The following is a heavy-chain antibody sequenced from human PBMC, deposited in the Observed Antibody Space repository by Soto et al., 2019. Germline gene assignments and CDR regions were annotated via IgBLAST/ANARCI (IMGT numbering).Heavy chain of an antibody. Sequence: PSETLSLTCTVSGGSISSSSYYWGWIRQPPGKGLEWVGSIYYSGSTYYNPSLKSRVTISVDTSKNQFSLKLSSVTAADTAVYYCARESIAARHAWFDPWGQGTLVTVSS. CDR1: GGSISSSSYY. J-gene: IGHJ5*02. CDR3: ARESIAARHAWFDP. D-gene: IGHD6-6*01. CDR2: IYYSGST. V-gene: IGHV4-39*02.